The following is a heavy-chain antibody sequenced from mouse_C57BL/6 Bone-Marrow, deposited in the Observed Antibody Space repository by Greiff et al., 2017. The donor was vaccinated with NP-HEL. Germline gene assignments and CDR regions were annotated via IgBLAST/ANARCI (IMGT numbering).Heavy chain of an antibody. CDR1: GYTFTNYW. CDR2: IYPGGGYT. D-gene: IGHD2-3*01. V-gene: IGHV1-63*01. Sequence: QVQLKESGAELVRPGTSVKMSCKASGYTFTNYWIGWAKQRPGHGLEWIGDIYPGGGYTKYNEKFKGKATLTADKSSSTAYMQFSSLTSEDSAIYYCARWGDGYYYWGQGTLVTVSA. CDR3: ARWGDGYYY. J-gene: IGHJ3*01.